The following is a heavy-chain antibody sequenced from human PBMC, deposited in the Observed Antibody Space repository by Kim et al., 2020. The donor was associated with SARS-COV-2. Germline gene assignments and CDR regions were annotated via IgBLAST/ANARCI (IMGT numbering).Heavy chain of an antibody. V-gene: IGHV1-69*06. D-gene: IGHD3-22*01. CDR1: GGTFSSYA. CDR3: AVSTTYYYDSSGYYFDY. CDR2: IIPIFGTA. J-gene: IGHJ4*02. Sequence: SVKVSCKASGGTFSSYAISWVRQAPGQGLEWMGGIIPIFGTANYAQKFQGRVTITADKSTSTAYMELSSLRSEDTAVYYCAVSTTYYYDSSGYYFDYWGQGTLVTVSS.